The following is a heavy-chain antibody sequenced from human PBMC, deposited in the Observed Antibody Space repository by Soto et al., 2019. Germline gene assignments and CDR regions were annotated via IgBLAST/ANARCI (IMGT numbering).Heavy chain of an antibody. Sequence: DVQLLESGGGLVQPGGSLRLSCAASGFRFSTYDMSWVRQAPGKGLEWVSVMSGSGSGTYYADSVKGRLTISRDNSKNTLYLQMNSLRAEETAVYYCVRQVKVTTVTANVGYYYGLDVWGQGTTVTVSS. J-gene: IGHJ6*02. V-gene: IGHV3-23*01. CDR3: VRQVKVTTVTANVGYYYGLDV. CDR2: MSGSGSGT. D-gene: IGHD4-4*01. CDR1: GFRFSTYD.